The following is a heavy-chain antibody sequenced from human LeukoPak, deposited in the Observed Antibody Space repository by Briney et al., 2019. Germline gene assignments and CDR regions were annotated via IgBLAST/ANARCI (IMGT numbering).Heavy chain of an antibody. CDR2: IDAEGSGT. J-gene: IGHJ4*02. V-gene: IGHV3-74*01. D-gene: IGHD1-26*01. Sequence: PGGSLRLSCAASGFTFSSHWMHWVRQAPGKGLVWVSRIDAEGSGTTYVDSAKGRFTISRDNAKSTLYLQMHSLRAKDTAVYYCARGSGEGATDYWGQGTLVTVSS. CDR1: GFTFSSHW. CDR3: ARGSGEGATDY.